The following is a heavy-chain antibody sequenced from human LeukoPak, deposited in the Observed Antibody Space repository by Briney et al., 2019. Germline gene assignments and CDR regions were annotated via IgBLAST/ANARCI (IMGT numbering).Heavy chain of an antibody. CDR3: ARGGFWSWDYMDV. CDR2: INPNSGGT. J-gene: IGHJ6*03. CDR1: GYAFITFG. V-gene: IGHV1-2*02. Sequence: ASVKVSCKASGYAFITFGISWVRQAPGQGLEWMGWINPNSGGTNYAQKFQGRVTMTRDTSISTAYMELSRLRSDDTAVYYCARGGFWSWDYMDVWGKGTTVTVSS. D-gene: IGHD3-3*01.